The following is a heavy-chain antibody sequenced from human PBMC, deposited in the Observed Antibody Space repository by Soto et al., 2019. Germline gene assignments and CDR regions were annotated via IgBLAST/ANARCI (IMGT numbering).Heavy chain of an antibody. CDR3: ARLAGVVVVAATRGMDV. V-gene: IGHV1-69*02. CDR1: GGTFSSYT. Sequence: SVKVSCKASGGTFSSYTISWVRQAPGQGLEWMGRIIPILGIANYAQKFQGRVTITADKSTSTAYMELSSLRSEDTAVYYCARLAGVVVVAATRGMDVWGQGTPVTVSS. CDR2: IIPILGIA. D-gene: IGHD2-15*01. J-gene: IGHJ6*02.